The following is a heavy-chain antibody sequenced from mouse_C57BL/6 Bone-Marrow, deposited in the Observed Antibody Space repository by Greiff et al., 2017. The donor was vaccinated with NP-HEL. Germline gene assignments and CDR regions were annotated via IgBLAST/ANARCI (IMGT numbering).Heavy chain of an antibody. V-gene: IGHV1-64*01. D-gene: IGHD1-1*01. J-gene: IGHJ3*01. CDR1: GYTFTSYW. CDR2: IHPNSGST. Sequence: QVQLQQPGAELVKPGASVKLSCKASGYTFTSYWMHWVKQRPGQGLEWIGMIHPNSGSTNYNEKFKSKATLTVDKSSSTAYMQLSSLTSEDSAVYYCARSDYCPWFAYWGQGTLVTVSA. CDR3: ARSDYCPWFAY.